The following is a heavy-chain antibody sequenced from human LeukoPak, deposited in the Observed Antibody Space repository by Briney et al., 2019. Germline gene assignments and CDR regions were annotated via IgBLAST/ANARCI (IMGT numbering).Heavy chain of an antibody. D-gene: IGHD2-21*01. J-gene: IGHJ4*02. CDR2: FYSSVST. CDR3: ARGTYCGSDCYSFEY. V-gene: IGHV4-4*07. CDR1: GGSISRYY. Sequence: SETLSLTCIVSGGSISRYYWNWIRQSAGKGLECIGRFYSSVSTDYNPSLKRRVTMSVDTSKNQFSPKLSSVTAADTAVYYCARGTYCGSDCYSFEYWGQGTLVTVSS.